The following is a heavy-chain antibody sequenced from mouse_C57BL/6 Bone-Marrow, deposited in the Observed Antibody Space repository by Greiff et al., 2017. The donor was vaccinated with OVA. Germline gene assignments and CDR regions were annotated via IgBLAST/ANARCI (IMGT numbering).Heavy chain of an antibody. CDR3: AREGFITTGGYFDV. D-gene: IGHD1-1*01. CDR2: IYPRSGNT. J-gene: IGHJ1*03. Sequence: VQLQQSGAELARPGASVKLSCKASGYTFTSYGISWVKQRTGQGLEWIGEIYPRSGNTYYNEKFKGKATLTADKSSSTAYMELRSLTSEDSAVYFGAREGFITTGGYFDVWGTGTTVTVSS. V-gene: IGHV1-81*01. CDR1: GYTFTSYG.